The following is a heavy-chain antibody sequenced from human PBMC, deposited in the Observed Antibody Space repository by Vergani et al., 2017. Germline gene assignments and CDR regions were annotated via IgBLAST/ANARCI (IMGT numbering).Heavy chain of an antibody. Sequence: EVQLVESGGGLVQPGGSLRLSCAASGFTFSSYWMSWVRQAPGKGLEWVANIKQDGSEKYYVDSVKGRFTISRDNAKNSLYLQMNSLRAEDTAVYYCASFYGGNLFDYWGQGTLVTVSS. J-gene: IGHJ4*02. V-gene: IGHV3-7*01. CDR3: ASFYGGNLFDY. CDR2: IKQDGSEK. CDR1: GFTFSSYW. D-gene: IGHD4-23*01.